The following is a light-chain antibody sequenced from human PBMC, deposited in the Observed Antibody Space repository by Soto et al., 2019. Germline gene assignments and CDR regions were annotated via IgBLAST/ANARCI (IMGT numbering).Light chain of an antibody. CDR3: QQYNSYPRT. V-gene: IGKV1-16*01. Sequence: DIQMTQSPSSLSVSVGDRVTITCRASQDIGFSLGWFQLKPGKAPKSLIYAASTLQVGVPSRFSSSGSGTDFTLTISRLQPEDFATYYCQQYNSYPRTFVQGTKVEVK. CDR1: QDIGFS. CDR2: AAS. J-gene: IGKJ1*01.